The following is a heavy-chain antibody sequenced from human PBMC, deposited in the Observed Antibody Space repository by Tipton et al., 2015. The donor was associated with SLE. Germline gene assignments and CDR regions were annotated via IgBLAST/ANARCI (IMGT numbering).Heavy chain of an antibody. CDR1: GFTFSSYW. J-gene: IGHJ4*02. V-gene: IGHV3-74*01. Sequence: SLRLSCEASGFTFSSYWMHWVRQAPGKGVVWVSRIIPDGSTTTYADSVKGRFTISRDNAKNTLYLHMNSLRVDDTAVYYCTRTMYSGSYSEFWGQGTLVAVSS. D-gene: IGHD1-26*01. CDR3: TRTMYSGSYSEF. CDR2: IIPDGSTT.